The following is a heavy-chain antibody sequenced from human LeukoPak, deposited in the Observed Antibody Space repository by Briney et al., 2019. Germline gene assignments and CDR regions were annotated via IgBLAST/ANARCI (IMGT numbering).Heavy chain of an antibody. CDR1: GFTFSSYA. CDR3: ARGSRAAADHFDY. D-gene: IGHD6-13*01. CDR2: ISYDGSNK. Sequence: PGGSLRLSCAASGFTFSSYAMHWVRQAPGKGLEWVAVISYDGSNKYYADSVKGRFTISRDNSKNTLYLQMNSLRAEDTAVYYCARGSRAAADHFDYWGQGTLVTVSS. J-gene: IGHJ4*02. V-gene: IGHV3-30-3*01.